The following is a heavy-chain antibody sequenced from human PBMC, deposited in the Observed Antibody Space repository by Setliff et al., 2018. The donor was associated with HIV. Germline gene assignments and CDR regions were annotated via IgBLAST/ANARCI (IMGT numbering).Heavy chain of an antibody. V-gene: IGHV1-69*10. D-gene: IGHD2-21*01. CDR1: GDTFSTYV. CDR3: ARDHQTMLWLDY. J-gene: IGHJ4*02. Sequence: SVKVSCKSSGDTFSTYVFTWVRQAPGQGLEWMGGVTPILHTTNYAQKFQDRVTITADISTRTVYMELSSLTSEDTAIYYCARDHQTMLWLDYWGQGTLVTVSS. CDR2: VTPILHTT.